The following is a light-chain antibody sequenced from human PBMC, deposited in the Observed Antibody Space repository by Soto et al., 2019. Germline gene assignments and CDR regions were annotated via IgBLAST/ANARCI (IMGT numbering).Light chain of an antibody. V-gene: IGLV2-14*01. CDR1: NSDIGGYNF. CDR2: EVN. J-gene: IGLJ1*01. Sequence: QSALTQPASVSGSPGQSITISCAETNSDIGGYNFVSWYQQHPGKAPKLIIFEVNKRPSGFSNRFSGSKSGNTASLTISGLQAEDEADYYCFSYTSGTTNVFGTGTKLTVL. CDR3: FSYTSGTTNV.